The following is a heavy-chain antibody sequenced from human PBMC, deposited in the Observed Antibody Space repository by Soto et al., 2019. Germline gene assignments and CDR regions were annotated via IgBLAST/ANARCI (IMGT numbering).Heavy chain of an antibody. CDR3: ARDSWTTVVTPTHYYYYGMDV. J-gene: IGHJ6*02. CDR2: IIPIFGTA. Sequence: QVQLVQSGAEVKKPGSSVKVSCKASGGTFSSYAISWVRQAPGQGLEWMGGIIPIFGTANYAQKFQGRGTITADESTSTAYMELSSLRSEDTAVYYCARDSWTTVVTPTHYYYYGMDVWGQGTTVTVSS. D-gene: IGHD4-17*01. CDR1: GGTFSSYA. V-gene: IGHV1-69*12.